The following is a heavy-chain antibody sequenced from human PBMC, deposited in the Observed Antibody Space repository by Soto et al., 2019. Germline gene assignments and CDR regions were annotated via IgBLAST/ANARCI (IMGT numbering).Heavy chain of an antibody. CDR2: INPSGGRA. CDR3: ARKGQGSFGVVIIGDYYYGMDV. V-gene: IGHV1-46*02. J-gene: IGHJ6*02. CDR1: GDTFDSYY. Sequence: GASVEVSCKESGDTFDSYYRHWVRQAPGQGLEGAGRINPSGGRANYAQKFQGRVTITADESTSTAYMELSSLRSEDTAVYYCARKGQGSFGVVIIGDYYYGMDVWGQGTTVTVSS. D-gene: IGHD3-3*01.